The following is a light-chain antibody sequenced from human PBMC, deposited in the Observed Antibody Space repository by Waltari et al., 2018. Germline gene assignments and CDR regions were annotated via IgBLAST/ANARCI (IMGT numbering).Light chain of an antibody. V-gene: IGKV1-5*03. CDR3: QRYDDYPPT. J-gene: IGKJ4*01. CDR2: KAS. Sequence: DIQMTQSPSTLSASVGERVTITCRASQSISHWLAWYQQKPGKAPKLLISKASSLEKGVPSRFSGSGSGTEFTLTITNRQPDDFATFYCQRYDDYPPTFGGGTKVEIK. CDR1: QSISHW.